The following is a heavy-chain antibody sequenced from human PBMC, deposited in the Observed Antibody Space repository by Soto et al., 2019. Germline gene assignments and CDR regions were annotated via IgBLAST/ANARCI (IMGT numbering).Heavy chain of an antibody. CDR2: ISYDGSNK. CDR1: GFTFSSYA. J-gene: IGHJ6*02. CDR3: ARTHYSSLAPALGEYGMDV. D-gene: IGHD6-6*01. V-gene: IGHV3-30-3*01. Sequence: PGGSLRLSCAASGFTFSSYAMHWVRQAPGKGLEWVAVISYDGSNKYYADSVKGRFTISRDNSKNTLYLQMNSLRAEDTAVYYCARTHYSSLAPALGEYGMDVWGQGTTVTVSS.